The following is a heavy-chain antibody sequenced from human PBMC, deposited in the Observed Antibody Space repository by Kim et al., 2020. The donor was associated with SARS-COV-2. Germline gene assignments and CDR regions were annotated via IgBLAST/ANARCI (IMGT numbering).Heavy chain of an antibody. CDR3: TTRVVDP. Sequence: DGGTTDYAAPVKGRFTISRDDSKNTLYLQMNSLKTEDTAVYYCTTRVVDPWGQGTLVTVSS. V-gene: IGHV3-15*01. J-gene: IGHJ5*02. CDR2: DGGTT.